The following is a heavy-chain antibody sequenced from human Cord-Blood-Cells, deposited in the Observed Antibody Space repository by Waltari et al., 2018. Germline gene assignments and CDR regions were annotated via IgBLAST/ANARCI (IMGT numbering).Heavy chain of an antibody. CDR2: IYYSGST. CDR1: GGSFSSSSYS. Sequence: QLQLQESGPGLVQPSEPLSLTCTVPGGSFSSSSYSWGWIRQPPGKGLEWIGSIYYSGSTYYNPSLKSRVTISVDTSKNQFSLKLSSVTAADTAVYYCARQIYDSSGYYYVPNFDYWGQGTLVTVSS. J-gene: IGHJ4*02. D-gene: IGHD3-22*01. CDR3: ARQIYDSSGYYYVPNFDY. V-gene: IGHV4-39*07.